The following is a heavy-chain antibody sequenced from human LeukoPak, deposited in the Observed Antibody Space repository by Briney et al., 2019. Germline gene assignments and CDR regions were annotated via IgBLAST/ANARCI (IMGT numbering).Heavy chain of an antibody. V-gene: IGHV1-2*02. CDR2: INPNSGGT. D-gene: IGHD3-10*01. J-gene: IGHJ4*02. Sequence: GASLKVSCKASGYTFTHYYIHWVRQAPGQGLEWMGWINPNSGGTNYAQKFQGRVTMTRGTSISTAYMELSGLRSDDTAVYYCARALPMFRGLTSWDYWGQGTLVIVSS. CDR1: GYTFTHYY. CDR3: ARALPMFRGLTSWDY.